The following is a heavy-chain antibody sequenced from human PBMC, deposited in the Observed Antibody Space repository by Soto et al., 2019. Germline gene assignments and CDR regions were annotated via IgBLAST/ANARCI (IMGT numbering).Heavy chain of an antibody. Sequence: SESLSLTCTVSGGSIGIGDSYWSWIRQPPGECMESIRYIYNSGNNYYNPSIKSRVTISVDTSKNQFSLKLSSVTAADTAMYYCARGTGYYKGGPDWFDPWGQGTLVTVSS. J-gene: IGHJ5*02. V-gene: IGHV4-30-4*01. CDR1: GGSIGIGDSY. D-gene: IGHD3-9*01. CDR2: IYNSGNN. CDR3: ARGTGYYKGGPDWFDP.